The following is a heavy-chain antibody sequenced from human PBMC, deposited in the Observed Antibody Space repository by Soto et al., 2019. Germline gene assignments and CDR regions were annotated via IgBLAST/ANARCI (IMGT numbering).Heavy chain of an antibody. Sequence: GGSLRLSCAASGFTFSSYAMSWVRQAPGKGLEWVSAISGSGGSTYYADSVKGRFTISRDNSKNTLYLQMNSLRAEDTAVYYCAKDTYYDILTGSTPWYFDYWGQGTLVTVSS. CDR2: ISGSGGST. D-gene: IGHD3-9*01. CDR1: GFTFSSYA. CDR3: AKDTYYDILTGSTPWYFDY. V-gene: IGHV3-23*01. J-gene: IGHJ4*02.